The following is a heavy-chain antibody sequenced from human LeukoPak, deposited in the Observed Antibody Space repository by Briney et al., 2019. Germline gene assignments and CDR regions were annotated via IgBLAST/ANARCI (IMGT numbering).Heavy chain of an antibody. D-gene: IGHD5-12*01. J-gene: IGHJ4*02. V-gene: IGHV3-48*03. CDR2: ISSSGSTK. CDR3: ATSGYDDY. CDR1: GFTFSSYE. Sequence: PGGSLRLSCAASGFTFSSYEMNWVRQAPGKGLEWVSYISSSGSTKYYADSVKGRFTISRDNAKNSLYLQVNSLRAEDTAVYYCATSGYDDYWGQGTLVTVSP.